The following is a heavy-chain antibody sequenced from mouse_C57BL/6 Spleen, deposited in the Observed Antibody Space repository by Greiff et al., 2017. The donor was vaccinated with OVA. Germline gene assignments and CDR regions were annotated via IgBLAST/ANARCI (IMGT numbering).Heavy chain of an antibody. CDR1: GYTFTGYW. CDR3: ARDYTPSSYFDY. Sequence: VQLQQSGAELMKPGASVKLSCKATGYTFTGYWIEWVKQRPGHGLEWIGEILPGSGSTNYNEKFKGKATFTAATYSNTAYMQLSSLTTEDSSIYYYARDYTPSSYFDYWGKGTTLTVSS. J-gene: IGHJ2*01. D-gene: IGHD2-12*01. CDR2: ILPGSGST. V-gene: IGHV1-9*01.